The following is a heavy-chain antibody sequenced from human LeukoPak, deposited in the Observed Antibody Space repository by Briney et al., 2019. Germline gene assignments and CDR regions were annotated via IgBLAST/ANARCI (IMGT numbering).Heavy chain of an antibody. D-gene: IGHD6-6*01. CDR2: IIPIFGTA. J-gene: IGHJ6*03. CDR1: GGTFSSYV. Sequence: SVKVSCKASGGTFSSYVISWVRQAPGQGLEWMGGIIPIFGTANYAQKFQGRVTITADESTSTAYMELSSLRSEDTAVYYCARDPPYSTSYYYYYMDVWGKGTTVTVSS. CDR3: ARDPPYSTSYYYYYMDV. V-gene: IGHV1-69*13.